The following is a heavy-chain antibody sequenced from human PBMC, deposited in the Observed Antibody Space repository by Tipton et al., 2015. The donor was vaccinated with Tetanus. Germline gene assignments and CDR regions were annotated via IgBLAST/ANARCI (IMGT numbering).Heavy chain of an antibody. Sequence: TLSLTCTVSGASINAGGYPWSLVRQRPGKGLEGNGNIYYTALTSPTPSLNSRVTISVDSSKNPFSLNLTSVTAADTAVYFCARGLPREPFYLDYWGQGKQVTVSS. CDR2: IYYTALT. CDR1: GASINAGGYP. J-gene: IGHJ4*02. CDR3: ARGLPREPFYLDY. V-gene: IGHV4-31*03. D-gene: IGHD1-26*01.